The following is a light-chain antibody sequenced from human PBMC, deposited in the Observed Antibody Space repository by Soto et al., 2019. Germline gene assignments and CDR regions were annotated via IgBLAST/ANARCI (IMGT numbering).Light chain of an antibody. CDR1: SSDVGGYNY. CDR3: SSYTRGRTLDVV. Sequence: QSALTQPASVSGSPGQSITISCTGTSSDVGGYNYVSWYQQHPGKAPKLMIYDVSNRPSGVSNRFSGSKSGNTASLTISGLRGEDEADYYCSSYTRGRTLDVVFGGGTKLTVL. J-gene: IGLJ2*01. V-gene: IGLV2-14*01. CDR2: DVS.